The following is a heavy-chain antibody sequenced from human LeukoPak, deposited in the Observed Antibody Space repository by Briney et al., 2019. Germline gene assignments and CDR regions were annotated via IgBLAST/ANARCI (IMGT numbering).Heavy chain of an antibody. CDR1: GFSFSNYA. V-gene: IGHV3-30*15. J-gene: IGHJ6*03. CDR3: ARDGHTFSYHYYYMDI. CDR2: ISYDGINK. D-gene: IGHD5-18*01. Sequence: PGGSLRLSCAASGFSFSNYAMHWVRQAPGKGLEWVAVISYDGINKYYADSVKGRFTISRDNSKNTLYLQMSSLRAEDTAVYYCARDGHTFSYHYYYMDIWGKGTTVTVSS.